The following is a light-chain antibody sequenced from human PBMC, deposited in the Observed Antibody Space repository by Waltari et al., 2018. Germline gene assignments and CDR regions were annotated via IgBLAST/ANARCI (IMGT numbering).Light chain of an antibody. CDR3: LQYNGEPRT. CDR1: QKINSW. Sequence: DIQMTQSPSTLSVSVGDRVTITCRASQKINSWLAWHQQKPGKAPKLLIYKASSLESGVPSRFSGSGSGTEFTLTISSLQPDDFATYYCLQYNGEPRTFGQGTKVEVK. V-gene: IGKV1-5*03. J-gene: IGKJ1*01. CDR2: KAS.